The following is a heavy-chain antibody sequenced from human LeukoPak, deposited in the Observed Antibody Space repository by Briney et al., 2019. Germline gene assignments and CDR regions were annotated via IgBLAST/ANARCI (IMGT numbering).Heavy chain of an antibody. Sequence: ASVKVSCKASGGTFSSYAISWVRQAPGQGLEWMGGIILIFGTANYAQKFQGRVTITADESTSTAYMELSSLRAEDTAVYYCAKGNIVLMVYAATFDYWGQGTLVTVSS. CDR1: GGTFSSYA. D-gene: IGHD2-8*01. CDR2: IILIFGTA. V-gene: IGHV1-69*01. J-gene: IGHJ4*02. CDR3: AKGNIVLMVYAATFDY.